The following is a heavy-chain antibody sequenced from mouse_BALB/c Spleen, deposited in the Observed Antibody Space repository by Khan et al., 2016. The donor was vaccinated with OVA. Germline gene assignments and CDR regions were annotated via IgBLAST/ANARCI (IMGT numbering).Heavy chain of an antibody. CDR2: IAPANGNT. CDR1: GFNIKDTY. D-gene: IGHD2-3*01. V-gene: IGHV14-3*02. CDR3: ARPSYDPRDFDV. Sequence: EVQLQQSGAELVKPGASVKLSCTASGFNIKDTYMHWVKQRPEQGLEWIGRIAPANGNTKYDPKFQGKATITADTSSNTSYLQLRSLTSEDTAVYYGARPSYDPRDFDVWGAGTTVTVSS. J-gene: IGHJ1*01.